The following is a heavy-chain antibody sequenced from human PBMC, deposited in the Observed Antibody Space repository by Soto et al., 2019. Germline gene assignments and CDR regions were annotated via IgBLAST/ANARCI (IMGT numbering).Heavy chain of an antibody. J-gene: IGHJ4*02. D-gene: IGHD3-10*01. Sequence: QVQLVQSGAEVKKPGSSVKVSCKASGGIFSTYAISWLRQAPGQVLEWMGGIIPIFGTPNYAQRFQGRVTITTDKSTTTSYMELSKLKSEDTAVYYCARDRDDYGSGNYYTRIDLWGQGTLVTVSS. CDR1: GGIFSTYA. CDR3: ARDRDDYGSGNYYTRIDL. CDR2: IIPIFGTP. V-gene: IGHV1-69*06.